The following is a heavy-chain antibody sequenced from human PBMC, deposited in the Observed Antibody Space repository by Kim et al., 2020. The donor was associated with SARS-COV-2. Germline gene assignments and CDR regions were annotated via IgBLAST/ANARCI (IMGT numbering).Heavy chain of an antibody. CDR2: INHSGST. CDR3: ARKQQLRYFDL. CDR1: GGSFSGYY. D-gene: IGHD6-13*01. J-gene: IGHJ2*01. V-gene: IGHV4-34*01. Sequence: SETLSLTCAVYGGSFSGYYWSWIRQPPGKGLEWIGEINHSGSTNYNPSLKSRVTISVDTSKNQFSLKLSSVTAADTAVYYCARKQQLRYFDLWGRGTLVTVSS.